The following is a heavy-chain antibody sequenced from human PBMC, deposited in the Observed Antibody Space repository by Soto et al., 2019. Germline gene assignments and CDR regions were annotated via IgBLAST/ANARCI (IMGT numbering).Heavy chain of an antibody. CDR2: ISYDGSNK. D-gene: IGHD7-27*01. CDR3: ARGVWGEGDSYYYGMDV. J-gene: IGHJ6*02. Sequence: QVQLVESGGCVVQPGRSLRLSCAASGFTFSSYAMHWVRQAPGKGLEWVAVISYDGSNKYYADSVKGRFTISRDNSKNTLYLQMNSLRAEDTAVYYCARGVWGEGDSYYYGMDVWGQGTTVTVSS. CDR1: GFTFSSYA. V-gene: IGHV3-30-3*01.